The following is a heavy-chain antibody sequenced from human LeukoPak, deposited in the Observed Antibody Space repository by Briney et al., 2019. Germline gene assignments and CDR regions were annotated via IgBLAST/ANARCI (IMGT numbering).Heavy chain of an antibody. D-gene: IGHD3-22*01. Sequence: SVKVSCKASGGTFSSYAISWVRQAPGQGLEWMGRIIPIFGTANYAQKFQGRVKITTDESTSTAYMELSSLRSEDTAVYYCARDRSYYDSSGFLDYWGQGTLVTVSS. CDR1: GGTFSSYA. V-gene: IGHV1-69*05. J-gene: IGHJ4*02. CDR3: ARDRSYYDSSGFLDY. CDR2: IIPIFGTA.